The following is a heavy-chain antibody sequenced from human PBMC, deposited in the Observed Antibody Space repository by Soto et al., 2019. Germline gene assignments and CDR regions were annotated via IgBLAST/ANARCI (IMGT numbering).Heavy chain of an antibody. CDR3: ARASNVLLWFGERPWNWFDP. CDR1: GFTFSSYS. J-gene: IGHJ5*02. D-gene: IGHD3-10*01. Sequence: GGSLRLSCAASGFTFSSYSMNWVRQAPGKGLEWVSYISSSSSTIYYADSVKGRFTISRDNAKNSLYLQMNSLRDEDTAVYYCARASNVLLWFGERPWNWFDPWGQGTLVTVSS. CDR2: ISSSSSTI. V-gene: IGHV3-48*02.